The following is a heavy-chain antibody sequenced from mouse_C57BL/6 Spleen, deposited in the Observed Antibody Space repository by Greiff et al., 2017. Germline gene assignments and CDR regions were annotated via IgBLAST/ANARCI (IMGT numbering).Heavy chain of an antibody. D-gene: IGHD2-4*01. V-gene: IGHV5-16*01. Sequence: EVQLQESEGGLVQPGSSMKLSCTASGFTFSDYYMAWVRQVPEKGLEWVANINYDGSSTYYLDSLKSRFIISRDNAKNILYLQMSSLKSEDTATYYCARESMITTFDYWGQGTTLTVSS. CDR2: INYDGSST. CDR1: GFTFSDYY. CDR3: ARESMITTFDY. J-gene: IGHJ2*01.